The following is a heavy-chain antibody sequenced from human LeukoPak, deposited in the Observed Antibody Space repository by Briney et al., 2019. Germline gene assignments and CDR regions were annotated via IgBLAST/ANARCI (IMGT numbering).Heavy chain of an antibody. CDR1: GGSINNYY. CDR2: IYYSGST. V-gene: IGHV4-59*01. CDR3: ARGTGWFYY. Sequence: SETLSLTCTVSGGSINNYYWSWIRQSPGKGLEWLGYIYYSGSTNYNPSLKSRVTISVDTSNNQFSLKLSSVTAADTAVYYCARGTGWFYYWGQGTLVTVSS. J-gene: IGHJ4*02. D-gene: IGHD6-19*01.